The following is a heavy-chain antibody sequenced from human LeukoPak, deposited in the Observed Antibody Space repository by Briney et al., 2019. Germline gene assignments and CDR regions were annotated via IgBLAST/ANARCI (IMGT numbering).Heavy chain of an antibody. J-gene: IGHJ4*02. V-gene: IGHV1-2*04. CDR3: AREVPNGDYSSSFDY. CDR1: GYTFTSYD. Sequence: ASVKVSCKASGYTFTSYDINWVRQAPGQGLEWMGWINPNSGGTNYAQKFQGWVTMTRDTSISTAYMELSRLRSDDTAVYYCAREVPNGDYSSSFDYWGQGTLVTVSS. CDR2: INPNSGGT. D-gene: IGHD4-17*01.